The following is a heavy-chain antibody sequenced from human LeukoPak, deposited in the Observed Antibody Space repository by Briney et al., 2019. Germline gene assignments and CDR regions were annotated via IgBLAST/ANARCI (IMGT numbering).Heavy chain of an antibody. V-gene: IGHV1-46*01. J-gene: IGHJ5*02. CDR2: INPSGGSA. CDR3: VRDSSSSSLADP. CDR1: GYTFTSYY. Sequence: ASVKVSCKSSGYTFTSYYMHWVRQAPGQGLEWMGIINPSGGSATYAQKFQGRVTMTRDTSTSTVYMDLSSLRSEDTAVYCCVRDSSSSSLADPWGQGTMVTVSS. D-gene: IGHD2-2*01.